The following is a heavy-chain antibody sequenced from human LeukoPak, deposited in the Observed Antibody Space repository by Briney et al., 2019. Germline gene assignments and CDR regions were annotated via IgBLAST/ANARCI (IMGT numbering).Heavy chain of an antibody. CDR2: ISWNSGSI. CDR1: GFTFDDYA. D-gene: IGHD5-24*01. J-gene: IGHJ4*02. Sequence: AGGSLRLSCAAPGFTFDDYAMHWVRQAPGKGLEWVSGISWNSGSIGYADSVKGRFTISRDNAKNSLYLQMNSLRAEDTALYYCAKDTEMAALYYFDYWGQGTLVTVSS. V-gene: IGHV3-9*01. CDR3: AKDTEMAALYYFDY.